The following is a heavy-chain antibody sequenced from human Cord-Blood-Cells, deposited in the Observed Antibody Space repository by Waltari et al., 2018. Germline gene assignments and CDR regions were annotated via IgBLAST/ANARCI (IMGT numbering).Heavy chain of an antibody. CDR2: INHSGST. Sequence: QVQLQQWGAGLLKPSETLSLTCAVYGGSFSGYYWSGLRQPPGKGLEWIGEINHSGSTNYNPSLKSRVTISVDTSKNQFSLKLSSVTAADTAVYYCARGVAAAGSPYFDYWGQGTLVTVSS. V-gene: IGHV4-34*01. CDR3: ARGVAAAGSPYFDY. CDR1: GGSFSGYY. J-gene: IGHJ4*02. D-gene: IGHD6-13*01.